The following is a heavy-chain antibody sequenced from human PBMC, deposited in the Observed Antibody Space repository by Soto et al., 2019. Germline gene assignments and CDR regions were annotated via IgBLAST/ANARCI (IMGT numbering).Heavy chain of an antibody. D-gene: IGHD2-8*02. CDR3: ANIRNVVYAHNAY. J-gene: IGHJ4*02. CDR1: GFTFSNYA. V-gene: IGHV3-23*01. Sequence: GGSLRLSCAASGFTFSNYALAWVRQAPGKGLEWVSGISGSGGSTFYPDSVRGRFAISRDNSNNMLYLQMNSLRAEDTAVYYCANIRNVVYAHNAYWGQGTLVTVSS. CDR2: ISGSGGST.